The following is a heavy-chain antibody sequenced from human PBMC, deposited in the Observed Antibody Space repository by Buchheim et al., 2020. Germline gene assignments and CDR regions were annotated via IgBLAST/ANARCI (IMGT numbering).Heavy chain of an antibody. J-gene: IGHJ4*02. CDR2: INAGNGNT. Sequence: QVQLVQSGAEVKKPGASVKVSCKASGYTFTSYAMHWVRQAPGQRLEWMGWINAGNGNTKYSQKFQGRVTITRDTSASTAYMKLSSLRAEETAVYYCARDECSGGSCYLSFDYWGQGTL. CDR3: ARDECSGGSCYLSFDY. V-gene: IGHV1-3*01. D-gene: IGHD2-15*01. CDR1: GYTFTSYA.